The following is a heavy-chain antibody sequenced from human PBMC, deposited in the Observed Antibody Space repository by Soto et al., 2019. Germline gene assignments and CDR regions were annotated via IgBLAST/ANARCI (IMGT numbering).Heavy chain of an antibody. CDR3: AKSRVFIGAIVTLLDS. CDR1: GFTFSSYA. V-gene: IGHV3-23*01. CDR2: ISNNGDTA. Sequence: EVQLLESGGGLVQPGGSLTLSCATSGFTFSSYAMVWVRQAAEKGLEWVSSISNNGDTAYYADSVKGRFTSSRGNSENTLDFQMNGLRADHTALYFCAKSRVFIGAIVTLLDSWGQGTQFTVS. D-gene: IGHD3-16*02. J-gene: IGHJ4*02.